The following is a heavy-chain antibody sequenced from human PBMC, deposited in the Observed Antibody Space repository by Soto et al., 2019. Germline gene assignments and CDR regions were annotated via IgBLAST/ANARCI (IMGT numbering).Heavy chain of an antibody. Sequence: QVQLQESGPGLVKPSQTLSLTCTVSVGSISSGGYYWSWIRQHPGKGLEWIGYIYYSGSTYYNPSLKSRVTILVDTSKNQFSLKLSSVTAADTAVYYCARPFPGGPTVTFDSWGQGTLVTVSS. CDR3: ARPFPGGPTVTFDS. D-gene: IGHD1-26*01. CDR1: VGSISSGGYY. V-gene: IGHV4-31*03. CDR2: IYYSGST. J-gene: IGHJ4*02.